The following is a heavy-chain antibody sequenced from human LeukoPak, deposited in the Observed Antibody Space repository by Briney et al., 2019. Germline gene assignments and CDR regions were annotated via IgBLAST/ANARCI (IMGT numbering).Heavy chain of an antibody. Sequence: GASVKVSCKASGYTFTSYYMHWVRQAPGQGLEWMGIINLSGGSISYAQKFQGRVTMTRDPSTSTLDMELSSLRSEDTAVYYCARAHRPITGITAWDQYYGMDVWGQGTTVIVSS. CDR2: INLSGGSI. CDR1: GYTFTSYY. J-gene: IGHJ6*02. D-gene: IGHD1-7*01. V-gene: IGHV1-46*01. CDR3: ARAHRPITGITAWDQYYGMDV.